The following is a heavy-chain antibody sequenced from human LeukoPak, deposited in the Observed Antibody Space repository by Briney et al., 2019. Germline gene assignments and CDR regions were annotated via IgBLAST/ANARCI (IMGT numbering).Heavy chain of an antibody. J-gene: IGHJ3*02. V-gene: IGHV3-23*01. Sequence: PGGSLRLSCAASGFTFSSYAMSWVRQAPGKGLEWVSAISGSGGSTYYAGSVKGRFTISRDNSKNTLYLQMNSLRAEDTAVYYCAREGDIVVVVGGTPKSQARHNAFDIWGQGTMVTVSS. D-gene: IGHD2-15*01. CDR3: AREGDIVVVVGGTPKSQARHNAFDI. CDR1: GFTFSSYA. CDR2: ISGSGGST.